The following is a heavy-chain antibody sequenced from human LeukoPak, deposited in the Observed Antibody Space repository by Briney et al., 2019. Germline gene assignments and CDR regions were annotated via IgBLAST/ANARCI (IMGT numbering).Heavy chain of an antibody. D-gene: IGHD6-19*01. J-gene: IGHJ5*02. CDR3: AKDGAQYSSGPECDP. V-gene: IGHV3-23*01. Sequence: PGGSLRLSCAASGLHFSSNAMSWVRQAPGKGLEWVSAISHDGINAYYADSVKGRFTISRDNSKKTVSLEMSSLTAAATGVYYCAKDGAQYSSGPECDPRGQGALVTVSP. CDR1: GLHFSSNA. CDR2: ISHDGINA.